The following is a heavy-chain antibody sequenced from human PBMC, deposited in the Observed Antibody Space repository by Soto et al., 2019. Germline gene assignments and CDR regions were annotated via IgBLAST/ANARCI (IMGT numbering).Heavy chain of an antibody. V-gene: IGHV3-30-3*01. CDR1: GFSFSSQA. D-gene: IGHD5-18*01. CDR2: ISNDGNRQ. Sequence: QEQLMESGGGVVQPGRSLRLSCVASGFSFSSQAMHWVRQAPGKGLEWVAAISNDGNRQLYADCVKDRFTISRDNSRNTLDLQMNNLRTEDTGVYFCARDIYSYGSVGTPDTWGKGTMVTVSS. CDR3: ARDIYSYGSVGTPDT. J-gene: IGHJ3*02.